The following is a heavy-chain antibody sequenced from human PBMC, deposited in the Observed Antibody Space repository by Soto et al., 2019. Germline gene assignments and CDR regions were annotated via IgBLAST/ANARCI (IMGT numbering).Heavy chain of an antibody. V-gene: IGHV4-38-2*02. CDR3: VRDRRNNYVYYFGIGV. CDR2: IFQTGST. D-gene: IGHD3-16*01. CDR1: VYSISSGYY. Sequence: PSETLSRTRALSVYSISSGYYWGWIRQPPGKGLEWIGSIFQTGSTYYNPSLKSRVTISLDTSKNQFSLNLNSVTAADTAVYYCVRDRRNNYVYYFGIGVYGQVTTVPI. J-gene: IGHJ6*02.